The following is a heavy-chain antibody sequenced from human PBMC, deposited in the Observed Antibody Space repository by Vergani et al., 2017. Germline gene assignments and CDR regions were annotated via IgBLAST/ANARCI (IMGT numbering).Heavy chain of an antibody. CDR1: GGSISSSSYY. J-gene: IGHJ5*02. V-gene: IGHV4-39*01. Sequence: QLQLQESGPGLVKPSETLSLTCTVSGGSISSSSYYWGWIRQPPGKGLEWIGSIYYSGSTYYNPSLKSRVTISVDTSKNQFSLKLSSVTAADTAVCYCARLDELNWFDPWGQGTLVTVSS. CDR3: ARLDELNWFDP. D-gene: IGHD1-7*01. CDR2: IYYSGST.